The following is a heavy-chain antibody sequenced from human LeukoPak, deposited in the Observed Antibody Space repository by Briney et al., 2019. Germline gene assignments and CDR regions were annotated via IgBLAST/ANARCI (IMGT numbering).Heavy chain of an antibody. CDR3: ARGPRDVLMVYAIKSLDY. CDR1: GGSFSGYY. J-gene: IGHJ4*02. V-gene: IGHV4-34*01. Sequence: PETLSLTCAVYGGSFSGYYWSWIRQPPGKGLEWIGEINHSGSTNYNPSLKSRVTISVDTSKNQFSLKLSSVTAADTAVYYCARGPRDVLMVYAIKSLDYWGQGTRVTVSS. D-gene: IGHD2-8*01. CDR2: INHSGST.